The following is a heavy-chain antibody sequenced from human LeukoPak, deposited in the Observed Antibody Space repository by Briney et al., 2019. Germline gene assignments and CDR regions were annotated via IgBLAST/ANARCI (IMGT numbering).Heavy chain of an antibody. CDR2: IRYDGSEK. J-gene: IGHJ6*03. CDR1: GSTFSRHG. Sequence: GGSLTLACIPYGSTFSRHGMHWVRQAPGKGLEWVALIRYDGSEKNYANSVKGRFIISRDNSETTLYLQLNRLRPEDMAVYYCAKGSYNCSDSCVQYYYYMDVWGKGTSVIVP. V-gene: IGHV3-30*02. CDR3: AKGSYNCSDSCVQYYYYMDV. D-gene: IGHD3-22*01.